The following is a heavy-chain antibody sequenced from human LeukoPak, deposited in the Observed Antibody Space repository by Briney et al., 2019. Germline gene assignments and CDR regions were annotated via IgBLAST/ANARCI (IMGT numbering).Heavy chain of an antibody. CDR2: INHSGST. J-gene: IGHJ4*02. D-gene: IGHD3-9*01. CDR1: GGSFSGYY. Sequence: SETLSLTCAVYGGSFSGYYWSWIRQPPGKGLEWTGEINHSGSTNYNPSLESRVTISVDTSKNQFSLKLSSVTAADTAVYYCARGHYDILTGYRLTPFDYWGQGTLVTVSS. V-gene: IGHV4-34*01. CDR3: ARGHYDILTGYRLTPFDY.